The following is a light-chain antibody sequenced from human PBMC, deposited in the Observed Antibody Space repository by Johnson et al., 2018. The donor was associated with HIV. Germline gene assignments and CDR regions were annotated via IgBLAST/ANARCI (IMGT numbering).Light chain of an antibody. V-gene: IGLV1-51*02. Sequence: QSVLTQPPSVSAAPGQKVTISCSGSSSNIGNNYVSWYQQLPGTAPKLLIYENNKRPSGIPDRFSGSKSGTSATLGITGLPTGDEADYYCGTWDSSLRADDVFGTGTKVTVL. CDR2: ENN. CDR3: GTWDSSLRADDV. CDR1: SSNIGNNY. J-gene: IGLJ1*01.